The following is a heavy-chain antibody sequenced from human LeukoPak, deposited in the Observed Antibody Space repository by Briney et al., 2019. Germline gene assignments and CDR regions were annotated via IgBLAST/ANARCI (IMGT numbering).Heavy chain of an antibody. Sequence: PGRSLRLSCAASGFTFSSYGMHWVRQAPGKGLEWVAVIWFDGSNKYYADSVKGRFTISRDNSKSTLYLQMNSLRAEDTAVYYCARDRDWGCSYCSYWGQGNPGHRLL. J-gene: IGHJ4*02. CDR3: ARDRDWGCSYCSY. CDR1: GFTFSSYG. CDR2: IWFDGSNK. D-gene: IGHD7-27*01. V-gene: IGHV3-33*01.